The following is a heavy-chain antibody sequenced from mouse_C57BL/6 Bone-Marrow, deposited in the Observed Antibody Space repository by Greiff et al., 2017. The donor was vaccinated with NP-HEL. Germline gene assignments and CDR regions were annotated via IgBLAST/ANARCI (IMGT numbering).Heavy chain of an antibody. CDR2: IYPRDGST. V-gene: IGHV1-78*01. CDR1: GYTFTDHT. Sequence: VQLQQSDAELVKPGASVKISCKVSGYTFTDHTIHWMKQRPEQGLEWIGYIYPRDGSTKYNEKFKGKATLTADKSSSTAYMQLNSLTSEDSAVYFCASPPYYYGSSYNYFDYWGQGTTLTVSS. D-gene: IGHD1-1*01. CDR3: ASPPYYYGSSYNYFDY. J-gene: IGHJ2*01.